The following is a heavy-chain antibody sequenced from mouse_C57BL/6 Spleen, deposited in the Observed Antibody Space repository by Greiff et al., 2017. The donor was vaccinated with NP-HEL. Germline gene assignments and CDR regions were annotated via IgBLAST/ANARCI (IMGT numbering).Heavy chain of an antibody. CDR3: ARWNYGNYKYFDV. V-gene: IGHV3-6*01. Sequence: VQLKESGPGLVKPSQSLSLTCSVTGYSITSGYYWNWIRQFPGNKLEWMGYISYDGSNNYNPSLKNRISITCDTSKNQFFLKLNSVTTEDTATYYCARWNYGNYKYFDVWGTGTTVTVSS. CDR1: GYSITSGYY. J-gene: IGHJ1*03. D-gene: IGHD2-1*01. CDR2: ISYDGSN.